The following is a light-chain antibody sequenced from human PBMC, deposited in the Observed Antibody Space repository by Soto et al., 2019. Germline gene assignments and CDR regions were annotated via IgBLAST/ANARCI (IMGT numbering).Light chain of an antibody. V-gene: IGKV1-39*01. CDR2: DAF. Sequence: DIQMTQSPSSLSASVGDRVTITCQASQDINSYLSWYQQRPGKAPKLLIYDAFTLETGVPSRFSGSGSGTDFTLTISSLQPEDFATYYCQQSYSTPWTFGQGTKVDIK. CDR3: QQSYSTPWT. CDR1: QDINSY. J-gene: IGKJ1*01.